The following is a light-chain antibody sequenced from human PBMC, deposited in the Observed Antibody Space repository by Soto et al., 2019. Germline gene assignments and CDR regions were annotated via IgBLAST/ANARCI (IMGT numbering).Light chain of an antibody. CDR2: DVS. CDR1: SSDVGGYNY. CDR3: SSYTSSSTGV. Sequence: QSALTQPASVSGSPGPAITISCTGTSSDVGGYNYVSWYQQHPGKAPKLMIYDVSNRPSGVSNRFSDSKSGNTASLNISGLQAEDEADYYCSSYTSSSTGVFGGVTKLTVL. J-gene: IGLJ3*02. V-gene: IGLV2-14*01.